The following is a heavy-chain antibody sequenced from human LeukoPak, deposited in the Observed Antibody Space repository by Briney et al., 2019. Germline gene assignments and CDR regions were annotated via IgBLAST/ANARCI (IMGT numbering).Heavy chain of an antibody. Sequence: PGGSLRLSCAASGFTFSSYSMNWVRQAPGKGLEWVSSISSSSSYIYYADSVKGRFTISRDNAKNSLYLQMNSLRAEDTAVYYCARSESSSGYQRNDAFDIWGQGTMVTVSS. CDR2: ISSSSSYI. V-gene: IGHV3-21*01. D-gene: IGHD3-22*01. J-gene: IGHJ3*02. CDR3: ARSESSSGYQRNDAFDI. CDR1: GFTFSSYS.